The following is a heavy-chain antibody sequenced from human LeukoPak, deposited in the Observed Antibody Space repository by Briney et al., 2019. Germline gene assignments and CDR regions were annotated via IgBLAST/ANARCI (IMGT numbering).Heavy chain of an antibody. J-gene: IGHJ6*03. CDR1: GGSICNYY. D-gene: IGHD3-3*01. Sequence: PSETLSLTCTVPGGSICNYYWSWIRETPGKRLEWIGYIYYSGSTNYNPSLKSRVTISVDTSKNQFSLKVSSVTAADTAVYYCARTYFDFWSGDYYYYMDVWGKGTTVTVSS. V-gene: IGHV4-59*01. CDR3: ARTYFDFWSGDYYYYMDV. CDR2: IYYSGST.